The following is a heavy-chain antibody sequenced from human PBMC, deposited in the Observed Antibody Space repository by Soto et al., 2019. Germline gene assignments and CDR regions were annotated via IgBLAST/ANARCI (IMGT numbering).Heavy chain of an antibody. CDR1: GGSISSGGYY. Sequence: PSETLSLTCTVSGGSISSGGYYWSWIRQHPGKGREWIGYIYYSGSTYYNPSLKSRVTISVDTSKNQFSLKLSSVTAADTAVYYCARDLGYDYRGKYNWFDPWGQGTLVTVSS. CDR3: ARDLGYDYRGKYNWFDP. V-gene: IGHV4-31*03. CDR2: IYYSGST. J-gene: IGHJ5*02. D-gene: IGHD5-12*01.